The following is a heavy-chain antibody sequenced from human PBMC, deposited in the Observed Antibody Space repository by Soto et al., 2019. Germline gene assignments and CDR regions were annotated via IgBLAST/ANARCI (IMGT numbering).Heavy chain of an antibody. D-gene: IGHD3-10*01. CDR3: ARDHGSGSYYNSNFDY. CDR1: GVTFSSYW. V-gene: IGHV3-7*01. J-gene: IGHJ4*02. CDR2: IKQDGSEK. Sequence: GGSLRLSCAASGVTFSSYWMSWVRQAPGKGLEWVANIKQDGSEKYYVDSVKGRFTISRDNAKNSLYLQMNSLRAEDTAVYYCARDHGSGSYYNSNFDYWGQGTLVTVSS.